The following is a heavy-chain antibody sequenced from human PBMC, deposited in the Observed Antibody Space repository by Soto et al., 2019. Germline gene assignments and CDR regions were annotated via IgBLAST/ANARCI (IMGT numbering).Heavy chain of an antibody. CDR2: IRPIFATP. V-gene: IGHV1-69*12. CDR1: GGTFSTSA. CDR3: ARDKDRQQLGGNYYYILDV. J-gene: IGHJ6*02. D-gene: IGHD3-3*02. Sequence: QVQLMQSGAEVKKPGPSVKVSCKASGGTFSTSAISWVRQAPGEGLEWVGGIRPIFATPDYAQKFQGRVTISADESTATAYLELTSLTTDDTAVYYCARDKDRQQLGGNYYYILDVWGQGTAITVSS.